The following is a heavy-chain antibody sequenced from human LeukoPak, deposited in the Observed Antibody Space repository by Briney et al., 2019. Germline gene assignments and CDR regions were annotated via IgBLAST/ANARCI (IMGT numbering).Heavy chain of an antibody. CDR2: IWSDGSNK. CDR3: ARGSGSFSGGFDY. Sequence: GGSLRLSCAASGFTFSSYSMNWVRQAPGKGLEWVAIIWSDGSNKYYADSVKGRFTISRDNSKNTLYLQMNSLRAEDTAVYYCARGSGSFSGGFDYWGQGTLVTVSS. J-gene: IGHJ4*02. D-gene: IGHD1-26*01. CDR1: GFTFSSYS. V-gene: IGHV3-33*08.